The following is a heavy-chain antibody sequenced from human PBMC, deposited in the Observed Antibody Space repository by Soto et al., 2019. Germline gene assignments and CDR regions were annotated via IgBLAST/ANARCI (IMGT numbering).Heavy chain of an antibody. D-gene: IGHD2-8*02. CDR3: AKETATGGGAFDI. CDR1: GFTCSSYD. CDR2: ILVGGST. Sequence: GGSLRLSCAASGFTCSSYDMSWVRQAPGKGLEWVSTILVGGSTYYADSVKGRFTISRDNSKNTLYLQMNSLTAGDTAVYYCAKETATGGGAFDICGQGTMVT. J-gene: IGHJ3*02. V-gene: IGHV3-23*01.